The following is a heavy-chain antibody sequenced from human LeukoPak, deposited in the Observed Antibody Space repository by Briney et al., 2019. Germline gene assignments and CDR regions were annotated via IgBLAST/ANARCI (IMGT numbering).Heavy chain of an antibody. J-gene: IGHJ6*03. V-gene: IGHV3-66*02. Sequence: RTGGSLRLSCAASGFTVSSNYMSWVRQAPGKGLEWVSVICSGGSTYYADSVKGRFTISRDNSKNTLYLQMNSLRAEDTAVYYCARDRAGAYYYYYYMDVWGKGTTVTVSS. CDR3: ARDRAGAYYYYYYMDV. D-gene: IGHD6-19*01. CDR2: ICSGGST. CDR1: GFTVSSNY.